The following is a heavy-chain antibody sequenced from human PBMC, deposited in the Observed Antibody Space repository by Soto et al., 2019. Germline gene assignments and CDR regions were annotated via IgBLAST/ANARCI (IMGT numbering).Heavy chain of an antibody. CDR2: INHSGTT. J-gene: IGHJ4*02. CDR3: ARGSQWLDY. V-gene: IGHV4-34*01. D-gene: IGHD6-19*01. Sequence: PLETLSLTCTVYGGSLSGYYWSWIRQPPGKGLEWIGEINHSGTTIYNPSLKSRVTISVDTSKNQFSLRLSSVTAADTAVYYCARGSQWLDYWGQGTLVTVSS. CDR1: GGSLSGYY.